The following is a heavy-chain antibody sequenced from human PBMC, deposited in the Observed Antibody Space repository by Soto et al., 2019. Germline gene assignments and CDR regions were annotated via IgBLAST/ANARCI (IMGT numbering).Heavy chain of an antibody. D-gene: IGHD3-3*01. CDR3: ARGLVLRFLEWLSPFDY. CDR2: IIPIFGTA. Sequence: SVKVSCKASGGTFSSYAISWVRQAPGQGLEWMGGIIPIFGTANYAQKFQGRVTITADESTSTAYMELSSLRSEDMAVYYCARGLVLRFLEWLSPFDYWGQGTLVTVSS. V-gene: IGHV1-69*13. CDR1: GGTFSSYA. J-gene: IGHJ4*02.